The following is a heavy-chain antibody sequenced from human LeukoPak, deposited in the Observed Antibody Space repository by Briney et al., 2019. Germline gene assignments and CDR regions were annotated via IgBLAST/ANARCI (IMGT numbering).Heavy chain of an antibody. CDR3: ASLYYYGSGPTQGC. D-gene: IGHD3-10*01. J-gene: IGHJ4*01. Sequence: PSETLSLTCTVSGGSISSSSYYWGWIRQPPGKGLEWIGSIYYSGSTYYNPSLKSRVTISVDTSKNQCSLKLSSVTAADTAVYYCASLYYYGSGPTQGCWGPGTPVTVS. CDR1: GGSISSSSYY. CDR2: IYYSGST. V-gene: IGHV4-39*01.